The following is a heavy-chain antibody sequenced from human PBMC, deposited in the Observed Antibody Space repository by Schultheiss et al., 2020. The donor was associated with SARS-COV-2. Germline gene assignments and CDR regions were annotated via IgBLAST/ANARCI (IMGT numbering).Heavy chain of an antibody. V-gene: IGHV4-59*01. J-gene: IGHJ6*02. CDR3: ARDGPVVAARFYYYYGMDV. D-gene: IGHD2-15*01. CDR1: GGSISSYY. CDR2: IYYSGST. Sequence: SETLSLTCTVSGGSISSYYWSWIRQPPGKGLEWIGYIYYSGSTNYNPSLKSRVTISVDTSKNQFSLKLSSVTAADTAVYYCARDGPVVAARFYYYYGMDVWGQGTTVTVSS.